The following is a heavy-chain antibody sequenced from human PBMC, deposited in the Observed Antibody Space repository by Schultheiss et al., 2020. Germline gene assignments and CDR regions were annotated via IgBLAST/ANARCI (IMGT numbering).Heavy chain of an antibody. CDR2: ISSSSSTI. D-gene: IGHD3-3*01. Sequence: GGSLRLSCAASGFTFSDYYMSWVRQAPGKGLEWVSYISSSSSTIYYADSVKGRFTISRDNSKNTLFLQMNNLRDEDSAVYYCAKGALSGYNRYWGQGTLVTVSS. J-gene: IGHJ4*02. CDR3: AKGALSGYNRY. CDR1: GFTFSDYY. V-gene: IGHV3-11*01.